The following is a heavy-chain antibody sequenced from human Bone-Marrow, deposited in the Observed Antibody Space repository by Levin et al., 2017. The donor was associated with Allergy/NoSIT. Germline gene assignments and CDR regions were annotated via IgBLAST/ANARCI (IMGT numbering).Heavy chain of an antibody. CDR1: GFTFSSYA. Sequence: ETLSLTCAASGFTFSSYAMSWVRQAPGKGLEWVSAISGSGGSTYYADSVKGRFTISRDNSKNTLYLQMNSLRAEDTAVYYCAKDFGFWPSYGMDVWGQGTTVTVSS. V-gene: IGHV3-23*01. CDR2: ISGSGGST. CDR3: AKDFGFWPSYGMDV. J-gene: IGHJ6*02. D-gene: IGHD3-16*01.